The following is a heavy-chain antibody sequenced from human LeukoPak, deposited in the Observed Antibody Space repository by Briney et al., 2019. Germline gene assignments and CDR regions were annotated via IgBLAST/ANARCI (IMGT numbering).Heavy chain of an antibody. Sequence: SETLSLTCAVYGGAFSGYYWSWIRQPPGKGLEWIGEINHSGSTNYNPSLKSRVTISVDTSKNQFSLKLSSVTAADTAVYYCARKSFRRGYSYGFDYWGQGTLVTVSS. CDR3: ARKSFRRGYSYGFDY. D-gene: IGHD5-18*01. CDR1: GGAFSGYY. CDR2: INHSGST. J-gene: IGHJ4*02. V-gene: IGHV4-34*01.